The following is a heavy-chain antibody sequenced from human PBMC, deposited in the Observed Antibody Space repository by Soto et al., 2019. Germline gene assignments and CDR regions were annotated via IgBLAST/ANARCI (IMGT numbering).Heavy chain of an antibody. CDR1: GGSISSGDYY. CDR2: IYYSGST. Sequence: SETLSLTCTVSGGSISSGDYYWRWIRQPPGKGLEWIGYIYYSGSTYYNPSLKSRVTISVDTSKNQFSLKLSSVTAADTAVYYCARTPVTTHHYYGMDVWGQGTTVTVSS. CDR3: ARTPVTTHHYYGMDV. J-gene: IGHJ6*02. D-gene: IGHD4-17*01. V-gene: IGHV4-30-4*01.